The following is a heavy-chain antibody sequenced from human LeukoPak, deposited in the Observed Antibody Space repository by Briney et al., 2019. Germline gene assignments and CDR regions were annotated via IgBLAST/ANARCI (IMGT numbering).Heavy chain of an antibody. CDR2: IIPIFGTA. V-gene: IGHV1-69*05. CDR3: ASGYDFWGGYYSPRPDYYYYMDV. J-gene: IGHJ6*03. Sequence: SAKVSCKASGGTFSGYAISWVRQAPGQGLEWMGGIIPIFGTANYAQKFQGRVTITTDESTSTAYMELSSLRSEDTAVYYCASGYDFWGGYYSPRPDYYYYMDVWGKGTTVTVSS. D-gene: IGHD3-3*01. CDR1: GGTFSGYA.